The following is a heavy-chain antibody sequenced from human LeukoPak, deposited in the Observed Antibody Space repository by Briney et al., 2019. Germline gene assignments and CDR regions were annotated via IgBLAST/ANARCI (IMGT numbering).Heavy chain of an antibody. Sequence: PSETLSLTCAVYGGSFSGYYWNWIRQPPGKGLEWIGEINHSGSTNYNPSLKSRVTISVDTSKNQFSLKLSSVTAADTAVYYCARENTFGGNYYFDYWGQGTLVTVSS. J-gene: IGHJ4*02. CDR2: INHSGST. V-gene: IGHV4-34*01. CDR1: GGSFSGYY. D-gene: IGHD3-16*01. CDR3: ARENTFGGNYYFDY.